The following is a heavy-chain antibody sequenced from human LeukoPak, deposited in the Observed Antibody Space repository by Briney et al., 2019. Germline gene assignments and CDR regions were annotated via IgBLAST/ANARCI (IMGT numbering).Heavy chain of an antibody. CDR3: ARDVGATTGIDF. J-gene: IGHJ4*02. CDR1: GASISSYY. Sequence: SETLSLTCTVSGASISSYYWNWIRQPAGKGLECIGRIHASGSTNYNPSLKSRVTMSVDKPKNQFSLKLTSVTTADTAVYYCARDVGATTGIDFWGQGTLVTVSS. D-gene: IGHD1-26*01. CDR2: IHASGST. V-gene: IGHV4-4*07.